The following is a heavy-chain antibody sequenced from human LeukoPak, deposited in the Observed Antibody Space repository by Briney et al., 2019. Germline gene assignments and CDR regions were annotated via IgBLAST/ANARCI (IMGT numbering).Heavy chain of an antibody. V-gene: IGHV1-46*01. Sequence: ASVKVSCKASGYTFTGYYMHWVRQAPGQGLEWMGIINPSGGSTSYAQKFQGRVTMTRDMSTSTVYMELSSLRSEDTAVYYCARAPYYYDSSGYYFSHFDYWGQGTLVTVSS. J-gene: IGHJ4*02. CDR1: GYTFTGYY. D-gene: IGHD3-22*01. CDR2: INPSGGST. CDR3: ARAPYYYDSSGYYFSHFDY.